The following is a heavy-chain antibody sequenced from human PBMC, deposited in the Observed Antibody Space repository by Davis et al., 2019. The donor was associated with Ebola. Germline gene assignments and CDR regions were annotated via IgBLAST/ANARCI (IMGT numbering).Heavy chain of an antibody. D-gene: IGHD1-14*01. Sequence: GESLKISCAASGFTFNSYAMSWVRQAPGKGLEWVSAISGSGSSTFYADSVKGRFTISRDNSKNTLYLQMNSLRADDTAIYFCAKGGTIYYYYGMDVWGQGTRVTVSS. V-gene: IGHV3-23*01. J-gene: IGHJ6*02. CDR3: AKGGTIYYYYGMDV. CDR1: GFTFNSYA. CDR2: ISGSGSST.